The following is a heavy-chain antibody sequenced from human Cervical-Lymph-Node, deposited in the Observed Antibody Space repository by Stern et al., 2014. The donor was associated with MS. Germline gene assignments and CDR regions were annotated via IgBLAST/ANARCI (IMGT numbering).Heavy chain of an antibody. D-gene: IGHD5/OR15-5a*01. V-gene: IGHV3-74*02. CDR2: INSDGSTT. CDR1: GFPFSSYW. Sequence: VQLEESGGGLVQPGGSLRLSCEASGFPFSSYWMHWVRQAPGKGLVWVSRINSDGSTTSYADSVKGRFTISRDSAKNTLYLQMNSLRAEDTAVYYCARSLSEIFDYWGQGTLVTVSS. J-gene: IGHJ4*02. CDR3: ARSLSEIFDY.